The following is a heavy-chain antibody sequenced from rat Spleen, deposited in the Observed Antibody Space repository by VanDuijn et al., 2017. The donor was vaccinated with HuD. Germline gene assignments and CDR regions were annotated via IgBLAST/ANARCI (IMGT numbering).Heavy chain of an antibody. CDR3: ATQRIYYSSYFDY. Sequence: EVQLVESGGGLVQPGNSLKLSCAASGFTFSDYAMAWVRQSPKKGLEWVATIIYDGSSTYYRDSVKGRFTISRDNAKSTLYLQMDSLRSEDTATYYCATQRIYYSSYFDYWGQGVMVTVSS. J-gene: IGHJ2*01. CDR1: GFTFSDYA. V-gene: IGHV5S10*01. D-gene: IGHD1-2*01. CDR2: IIYDGSST.